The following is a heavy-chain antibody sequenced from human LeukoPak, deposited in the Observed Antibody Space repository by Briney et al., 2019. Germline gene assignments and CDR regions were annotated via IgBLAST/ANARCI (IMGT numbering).Heavy chain of an antibody. Sequence: ASVKVSCKASGGTFSSYAISWVRQAPGQGLEWMGRIIPILGIANYAQKFQGRVTITADKSTSTAYMELSSLRSEDTAVYYCARDIYCSGGSCYSVADAFDIWGQGTMVTVSS. CDR1: GGTFSSYA. J-gene: IGHJ3*02. CDR3: ARDIYCSGGSCYSVADAFDI. V-gene: IGHV1-69*04. CDR2: IIPILGIA. D-gene: IGHD2-15*01.